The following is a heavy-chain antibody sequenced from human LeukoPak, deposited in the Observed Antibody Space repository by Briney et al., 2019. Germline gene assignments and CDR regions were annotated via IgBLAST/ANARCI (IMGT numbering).Heavy chain of an antibody. CDR2: ISVYNGNT. J-gene: IGHJ4*02. D-gene: IGHD7-27*01. V-gene: IGHV1-18*01. Sequence: ASVKVSCKASGYIFTSYGISWVRQAPGQGLEWMGWISVYNGNTKSAQKLQGRVTMTTDTSTSTAYMELSRLRSDDTAVYYCASCQAVTGADYWGQGTLVSVSS. CDR3: ASCQAVTGADY. CDR1: GYIFTSYG.